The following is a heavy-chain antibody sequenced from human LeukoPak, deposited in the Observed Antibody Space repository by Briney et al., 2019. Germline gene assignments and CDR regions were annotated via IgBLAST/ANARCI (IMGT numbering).Heavy chain of an antibody. CDR1: GFTFSSHA. Sequence: GGSLRLSCAASGFTFSSHAMHWVRQAPGKGLEWVSGISWNSGSIGYADSVKGRFTISRDNAKNSLYLQMNSLRAEDTALYYCAKGLYYYDSSGPVANAFDIWGQGTMVTVSS. CDR3: AKGLYYYDSSGPVANAFDI. V-gene: IGHV3-9*01. J-gene: IGHJ3*02. D-gene: IGHD3-22*01. CDR2: ISWNSGSI.